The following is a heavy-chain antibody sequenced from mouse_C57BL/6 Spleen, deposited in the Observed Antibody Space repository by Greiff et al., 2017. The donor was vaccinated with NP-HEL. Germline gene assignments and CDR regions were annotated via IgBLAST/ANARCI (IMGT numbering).Heavy chain of an antibody. CDR1: GYAFSSSW. D-gene: IGHD1-1*01. Sequence: VQLQQSGPELVKPGASVKISCKASGYAFSSSWMNWVKQRPGKGLEWIGRIYPGDGDTNYNGKFKGKATLTADKSSSTAYMQLSSLTSEDSAVYCGARENYYGSSYGAMDYWGQGTSVTVSS. J-gene: IGHJ4*01. CDR3: ARENYYGSSYGAMDY. V-gene: IGHV1-82*01. CDR2: IYPGDGDT.